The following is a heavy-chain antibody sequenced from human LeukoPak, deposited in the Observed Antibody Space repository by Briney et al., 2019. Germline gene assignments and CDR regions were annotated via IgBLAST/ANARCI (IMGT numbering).Heavy chain of an antibody. Sequence: GGSLRLSCAASGFSFSNYNMNWVRQAPGKGLEWISHISLSSGTIYYADSVKGRFTISRDNARNSLYLQMNSLRAEDTAVYYCARVRPDFQIGGDYWGHGTLVTVSS. J-gene: IGHJ4*01. CDR1: GFSFSNYN. V-gene: IGHV3-48*01. D-gene: IGHD1-14*01. CDR3: ARVRPDFQIGGDY. CDR2: ISLSSGTI.